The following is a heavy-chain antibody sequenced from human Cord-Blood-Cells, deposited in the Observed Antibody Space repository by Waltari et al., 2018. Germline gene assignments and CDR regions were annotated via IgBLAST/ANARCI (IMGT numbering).Heavy chain of an antibody. V-gene: IGHV3-43D*04. J-gene: IGHJ4*02. CDR3: AKGGGKQLVLDY. CDR2: ISWDGGST. D-gene: IGHD6-6*01. CDR1: GFTFDDYA. Sequence: EVQLVESGGVVVQPGGSLRLSCAASGFTFDDYAMHWVRQAPGKGLEWVSLISWDGGSTYYADSVKCRFTISRDNSKNSLYLQMNSLRAEDTALYYCAKGGGKQLVLDYWGQGTLVTVSS.